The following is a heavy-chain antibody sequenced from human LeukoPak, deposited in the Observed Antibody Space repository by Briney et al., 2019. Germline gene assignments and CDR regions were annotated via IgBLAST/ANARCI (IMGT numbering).Heavy chain of an antibody. Sequence: GASVKVSCKASGYTFTGYYIHWVRQAPGQGLEWVGWINPNSGDTNYAQKFQGRVTMTRDTSMSTAYMALSELRSDDTAVFFCARDQRIGGYGSDYWGQGNLVTVSS. CDR1: GYTFTGYY. CDR2: INPNSGDT. V-gene: IGHV1-2*02. CDR3: ARDQRIGGYGSDY. D-gene: IGHD1-26*01. J-gene: IGHJ4*02.